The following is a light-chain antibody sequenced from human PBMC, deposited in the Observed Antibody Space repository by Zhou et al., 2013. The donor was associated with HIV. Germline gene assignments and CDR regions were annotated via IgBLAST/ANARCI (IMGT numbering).Light chain of an antibody. CDR3: QQYHNWPRT. CDR1: QSVSSS. CDR2: GAS. Sequence: EIVLTQSPGTLSLSPGERATLSCRASQSVSSSLAWYQQKPGQAPRLLIYGASTRATGIPARFSGSGSGTEFTLTISSLQSEDFAVYYCQQYHNWPRTFGPGTKVDIK. J-gene: IGKJ3*01. V-gene: IGKV3-15*01.